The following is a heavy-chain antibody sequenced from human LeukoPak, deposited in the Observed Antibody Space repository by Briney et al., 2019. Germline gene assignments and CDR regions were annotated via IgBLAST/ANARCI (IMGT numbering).Heavy chain of an antibody. V-gene: IGHV3-23*01. CDR2: LSGSGAGT. Sequence: SGGSLRLSCAASGFTFSDYALGWVRQAPGRGLEWVATLSGSGAGTYYSDSVQGRFTISRDNSKRTLFLQMNSLRAEDTASYYCARDPIYYYYMDVWGKGTTVTVSS. J-gene: IGHJ6*03. CDR3: ARDPIYYYYMDV. CDR1: GFTFSDYA.